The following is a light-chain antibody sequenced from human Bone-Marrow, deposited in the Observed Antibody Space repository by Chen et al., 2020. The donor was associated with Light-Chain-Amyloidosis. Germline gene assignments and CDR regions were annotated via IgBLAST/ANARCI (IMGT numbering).Light chain of an antibody. CDR2: DAT. CDR3: HQYNTVPLT. CDR1: QEINIF. V-gene: IGKV1-33*01. J-gene: IGKJ4*01. Sequence: DIQMTQSPSSLSASVGDRVTITCQASQEINIFLNWYQQKSGKAPKLLIYDATYLDAGVPSRFSGRGSWTDFTLTISSLQPEDVATYYCHQYNTVPLTVGGGTKVQIK.